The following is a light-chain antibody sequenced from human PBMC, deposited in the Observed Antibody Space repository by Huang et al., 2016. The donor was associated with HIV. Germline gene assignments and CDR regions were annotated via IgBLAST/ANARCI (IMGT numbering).Light chain of an antibody. Sequence: EMVMTQSPGTLSVSPGESATPSCRASQSVSSNFTWYQQNPGQAPRRRRYGASIRATGVPARFSGRGAGTKVALTSSSLQSEDFAGYYCRQYNDWPRGTFGQGTKLEIK. V-gene: IGKV3-15*01. CDR3: RQYNDWPRGT. CDR2: GAS. CDR1: QSVSSN. J-gene: IGKJ2*01.